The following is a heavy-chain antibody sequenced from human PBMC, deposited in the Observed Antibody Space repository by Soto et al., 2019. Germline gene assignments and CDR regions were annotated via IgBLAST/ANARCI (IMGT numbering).Heavy chain of an antibody. V-gene: IGHV4-31*03. D-gene: IGHD1-1*01. J-gene: IGHJ4*02. Sequence: SETLSLTCSVSGGSISTVGHYWTWIRQPPGKGLEWIGSIYHTGSTYYSKSLSSRLTMSVDTYKSRFSLRQSSVTAADTAVYYCARATGTLRSRNCDYWGQGSLVT. CDR1: GGSISTVGHY. CDR2: IYHTGST. CDR3: ARATGTLRSRNCDY.